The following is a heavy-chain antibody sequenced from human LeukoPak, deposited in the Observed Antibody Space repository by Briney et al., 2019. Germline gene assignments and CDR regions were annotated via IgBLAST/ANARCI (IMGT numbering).Heavy chain of an antibody. V-gene: IGHV3-30*03. J-gene: IGHJ4*02. D-gene: IGHD3-22*01. CDR3: ARGGYDSSGYDY. Sequence: GGSLRLSCAASGFTFSSYGMHWVRQAPGKGLEWVAVISYDGSNKYYADSVKGRFTISRDNAKNSLYLQMNSLGAEDTAVYYCARGGYDSSGYDYWGQGTLVTVSS. CDR1: GFTFSSYG. CDR2: ISYDGSNK.